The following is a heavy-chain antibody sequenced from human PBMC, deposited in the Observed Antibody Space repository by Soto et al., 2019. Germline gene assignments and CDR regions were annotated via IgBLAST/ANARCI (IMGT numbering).Heavy chain of an antibody. CDR1: GYYISSYC. V-gene: IGHV4-59*01. Sequence: PSETLSLTCPVSGYYISSYCWSWVRQPPGKGLEWIGYICYGGGTNYIPSLKSRVTISPDTSKNQIFLKLTSVTAADTAVYYCATDQATMVRGVGNFNSWGLGTLVTVSS. CDR2: ICYGGGT. J-gene: IGHJ4*02. D-gene: IGHD3-10*01. CDR3: ATDQATMVRGVGNFNS.